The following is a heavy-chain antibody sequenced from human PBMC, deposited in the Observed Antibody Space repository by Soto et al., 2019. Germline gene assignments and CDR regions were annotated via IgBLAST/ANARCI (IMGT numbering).Heavy chain of an antibody. V-gene: IGHV3-30*04. CDR2: ISFDGTNK. J-gene: IGHJ6*02. CDR3: AREMIPMIMGGMSAMDV. CDR1: KFTFASYV. D-gene: IGHD3-22*01. Sequence: QVQLVESGGGVVQPERSQRLSCTASKFTFASYVMHWVRQAPGEGLEWVALISFDGTNKYYADSVKGRFTISRDNSKNTMYLQMNSLRPEDTAVYYCAREMIPMIMGGMSAMDVWGPGTTVTVS.